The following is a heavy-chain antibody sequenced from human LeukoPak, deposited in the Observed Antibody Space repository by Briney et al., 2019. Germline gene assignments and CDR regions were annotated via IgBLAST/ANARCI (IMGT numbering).Heavy chain of an antibody. D-gene: IGHD5-12*01. CDR2: IYYSGST. V-gene: IGHV4-59*01. CDR3: ASNGYDSPYYFDY. CDR1: GGSISSYY. J-gene: IGHJ4*02. Sequence: SETLSLTCTVSGGSISSYYWSWIRQPPGKGLEWIGYIYYSGSTNYNPSLKSRVTISVDTSKNQFSLKLSSVTAADTAVYYCASNGYDSPYYFDYWGQGTLVTVSS.